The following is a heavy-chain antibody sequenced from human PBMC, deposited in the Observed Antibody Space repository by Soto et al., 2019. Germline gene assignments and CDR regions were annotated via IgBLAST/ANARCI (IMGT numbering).Heavy chain of an antibody. CDR1: GFTFSNAW. J-gene: IGHJ6*02. CDR2: IKSKTDGGTT. V-gene: IGHV3-15*01. Sequence: PGGSLRLSCAASGFTFSNAWMSWVRQAPGKGLEWVGRIKSKTDGGTTDYAAPVKGRFTISRDDSKNTLYLQMNSLKNEDTAVYYCTTDLGWNFYYDYYGMDVWGQGTTVTVSS. CDR3: TTDLGWNFYYDYYGMDV. D-gene: IGHD1-7*01.